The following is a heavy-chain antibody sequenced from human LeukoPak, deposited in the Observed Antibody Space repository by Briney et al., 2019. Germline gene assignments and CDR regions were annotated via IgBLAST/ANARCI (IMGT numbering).Heavy chain of an antibody. CDR2: IYSGGST. CDR3: ARWEGSSWPHFDY. Sequence: GGSLRLSCAASGFTFSSYAMSWVRQAPGKGLEWVSVIYSGGSTYYADSVKGRFTISRDNSKNTLYLQMNSLRAEDTAVYYCARWEGSSWPHFDYWGQGTLVTVSS. D-gene: IGHD6-13*01. CDR1: GFTFSSYA. J-gene: IGHJ4*02. V-gene: IGHV3-53*01.